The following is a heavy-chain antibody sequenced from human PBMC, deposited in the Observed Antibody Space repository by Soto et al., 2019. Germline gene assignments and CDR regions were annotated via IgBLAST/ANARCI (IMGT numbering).Heavy chain of an antibody. D-gene: IGHD1-20*01. CDR2: IYSGGST. V-gene: IGHV3-66*01. Sequence: GGSLRLSCAASGFTVSSNYMSWVRQAPGKGLEWVSVIYSGGSTYYADSVKGRFTISRDNSKNTLYLQMNSLRAEDTAVYYCARDLITSGDAFDIWGQGTMVTVSS. CDR3: ARDLITSGDAFDI. CDR1: GFTVSSNY. J-gene: IGHJ3*02.